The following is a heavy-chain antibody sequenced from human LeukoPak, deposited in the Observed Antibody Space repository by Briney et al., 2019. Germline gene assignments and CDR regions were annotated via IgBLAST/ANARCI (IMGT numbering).Heavy chain of an antibody. CDR3: AKDPSRYNWNYFDY. Sequence: GGSLRLSCAASGFTFSSYAMHWVRQAPGKGLGWVAVISYDGSNKYYADSVKGRFTISRDNSKNTLYLQMNSLRVEDTAVYYCAKDPSRYNWNYFDYWGQGTLVTVSS. V-gene: IGHV3-30-3*01. CDR2: ISYDGSNK. D-gene: IGHD1-20*01. J-gene: IGHJ4*02. CDR1: GFTFSSYA.